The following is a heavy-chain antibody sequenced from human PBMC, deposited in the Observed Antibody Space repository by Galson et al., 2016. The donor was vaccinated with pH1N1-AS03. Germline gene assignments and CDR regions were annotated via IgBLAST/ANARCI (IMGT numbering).Heavy chain of an antibody. D-gene: IGHD3-3*01. CDR3: AKVPTFGVLIIQYYFDY. CDR2: ISGSGDNT. Sequence: SLRLSCAASGFTFNCAMSWVRQAPGRGLEWVSAISGSGDNTFYEDSVRGRFTISRDNSENTLYLQMNNLRAEDTAVYYCAKVPTFGVLIIQYYFDYWGQGALVTVSS. J-gene: IGHJ4*02. V-gene: IGHV3-23*01. CDR1: GFTFNCA.